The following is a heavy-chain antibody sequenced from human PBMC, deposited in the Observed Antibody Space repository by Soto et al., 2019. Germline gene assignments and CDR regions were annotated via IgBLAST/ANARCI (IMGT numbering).Heavy chain of an antibody. V-gene: IGHV3-48*02. J-gene: IGHJ6*02. CDR2: ISSSSSTI. Sequence: GGSLRLSCAASGFTFSSYSMNWVRQAPGKGLEWVSYISSSSSTIYYADSVKGRFTISGDNAKNSLYLQMNSLRDEDTAVYYCARDWRITMIVVVRYGMDVWGQGTTVTVSS. D-gene: IGHD3-22*01. CDR3: ARDWRITMIVVVRYGMDV. CDR1: GFTFSSYS.